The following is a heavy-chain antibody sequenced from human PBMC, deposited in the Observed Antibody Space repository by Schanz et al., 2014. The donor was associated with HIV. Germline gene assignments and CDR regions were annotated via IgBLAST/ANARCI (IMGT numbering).Heavy chain of an antibody. CDR1: GVSLSGYY. CDR3: ARAGYCYGSGSSFPLAY. V-gene: IGHV4-34*01. D-gene: IGHD3-10*01. Sequence: QVRLHQWGAGLLKPSETLSLTCAVYGVSLSGYYWSWVRQPPGKGLEWIGEIYYSGSTNYKPSLKSRFTISIDTSKNQFSRRLSSLTAADTAVYYCARAGYCYGSGSSFPLAYWGQGTLVTVSS. CDR2: IYYSGST. J-gene: IGHJ4*02.